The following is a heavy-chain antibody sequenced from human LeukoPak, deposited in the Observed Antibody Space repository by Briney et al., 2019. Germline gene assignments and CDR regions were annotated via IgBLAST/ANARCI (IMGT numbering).Heavy chain of an antibody. CDR3: ARVLGSSWYYFDY. J-gene: IGHJ4*02. CDR1: GGSISSGSYY. D-gene: IGHD6-13*01. Sequence: SQTLSLTCTVSGGSISSGSYYWSWIRQPAGRGLEWIGRIYTSGSTDYNPSLESRAIISVDTSKNQFSLELTSVTAADTAVYYCARVLGSSWYYFDYWGRGTLVTVSS. V-gene: IGHV4-61*02. CDR2: IYTSGST.